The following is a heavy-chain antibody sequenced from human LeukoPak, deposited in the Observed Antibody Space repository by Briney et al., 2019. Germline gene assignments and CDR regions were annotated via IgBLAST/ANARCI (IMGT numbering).Heavy chain of an antibody. Sequence: PSETLSLTCAVSGGFIGSGGYSWSWIRQPPGKGLEWIGYIYYSGSTYYNPSLKSRVTISVDTSKNQFSLKLSSVTAADTAVYYCARGGDIVVVPAAFDYWGQGTLVTVSS. CDR3: ARGGDIVVVPAAFDY. CDR2: IYYSGST. J-gene: IGHJ4*02. D-gene: IGHD2-2*01. CDR1: GGFIGSGGYS. V-gene: IGHV4-30-4*07.